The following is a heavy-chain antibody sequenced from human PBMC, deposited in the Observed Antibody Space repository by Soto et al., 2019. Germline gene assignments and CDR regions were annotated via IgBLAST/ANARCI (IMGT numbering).Heavy chain of an antibody. J-gene: IGHJ4*02. CDR1: GYSFTNYG. V-gene: IGHV1-18*01. Sequence: QVQLVQSGPEVKRPGASVKVSCKASGYSFTNYGLSWLRQAPVQGLEWMGWINASNGNTVYAQKLQGRVTMTTDTSTSTAYMELRSLRSDDTAIFYCALEIIGRRIDSWGQGTLVTVSS. CDR2: INASNGNT. D-gene: IGHD3-3*01. CDR3: ALEIIGRRIDS.